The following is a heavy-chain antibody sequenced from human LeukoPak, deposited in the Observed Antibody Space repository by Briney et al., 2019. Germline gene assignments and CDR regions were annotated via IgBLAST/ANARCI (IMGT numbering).Heavy chain of an antibody. CDR2: ISSSSSYI. J-gene: IGHJ5*02. CDR1: GFTFSSYS. V-gene: IGHV3-21*01. Sequence: TGGSLRLSCAASGFTFSSYSMNWVRQAPGEGLEWVSSISSSSSYIYYADSVEGRFTISRDNAKNSLYLQMNSLRAEDTAVYYCARDSDIAVAGTSPWFDPWGQGTLVTVSS. D-gene: IGHD6-19*01. CDR3: ARDSDIAVAGTSPWFDP.